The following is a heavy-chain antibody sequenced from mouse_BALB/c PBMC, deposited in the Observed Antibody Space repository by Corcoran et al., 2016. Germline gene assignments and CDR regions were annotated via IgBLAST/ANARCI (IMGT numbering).Heavy chain of an antibody. CDR3: ARGSSSGYVPLFAY. CDR2: INPYNDGT. J-gene: IGHJ3*01. Sequence: EVQLQQSGPELVKPGASVKMSCKASGYTFTSYDMHWVKQKPGQGLEWIGYINPYNDGTKYNEKFKGKATLTSDKSSSTAYMELSSLTSEDSAVYYCARGSSSGYVPLFAYWGQGTLVTVSA. D-gene: IGHD3-1*01. CDR1: GYTFTSYD. V-gene: IGHV1S136*01.